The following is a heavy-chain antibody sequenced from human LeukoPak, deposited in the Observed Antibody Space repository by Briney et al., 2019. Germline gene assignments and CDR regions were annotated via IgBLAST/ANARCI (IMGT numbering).Heavy chain of an antibody. D-gene: IGHD6-13*01. Sequence: PSETLSLTCAVYGGSFSGYYWSWIRQPPGKGLEWIGEINHSGSTNYNPSLKSRVTISVDTSKNQFSLKLSSVTAADTAVYYCARHKSWYYYFDYWGQGTLVTVSS. J-gene: IGHJ4*02. CDR3: ARHKSWYYYFDY. V-gene: IGHV4-34*01. CDR1: GGSFSGYY. CDR2: INHSGST.